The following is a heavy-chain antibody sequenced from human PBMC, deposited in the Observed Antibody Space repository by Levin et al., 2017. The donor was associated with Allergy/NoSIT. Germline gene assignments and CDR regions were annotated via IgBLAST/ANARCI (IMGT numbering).Heavy chain of an antibody. J-gene: IGHJ4*02. CDR3: ARVRVRYSGYDLDY. D-gene: IGHD5-12*01. Sequence: GESLKISCKASGYTFTSYDINWVRQATGQGLEWMGWMNPNTGDTGYAPKFQGKVTMTRDTSISTAYMELSSLRSEDTAVYYCARVRVRYSGYDLDYWGQGTLVTVSS. V-gene: IGHV1-8*01. CDR1: GYTFTSYD. CDR2: MNPNTGDT.